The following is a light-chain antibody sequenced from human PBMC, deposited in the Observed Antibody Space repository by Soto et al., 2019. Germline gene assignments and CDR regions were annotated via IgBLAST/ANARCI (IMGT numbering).Light chain of an antibody. J-gene: IGKJ1*01. CDR3: QQYHIYST. CDR2: DAA. V-gene: IGKV1-5*01. CDR1: QSISNR. Sequence: DIQMTQSPSTLSASVGDRVTITCRASQSISNRVAWYQQKPGKGPKLLIYDAASLESGVPSRFSGSGSGTEFTLTISSLQPDDFATYYCQQYHIYSTFGQGTKVEI.